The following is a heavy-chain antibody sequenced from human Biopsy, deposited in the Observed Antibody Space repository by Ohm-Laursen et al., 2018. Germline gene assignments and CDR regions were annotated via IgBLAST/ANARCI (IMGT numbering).Heavy chain of an antibody. D-gene: IGHD3-10*01. CDR3: ATSTMVRSSGHAFDI. J-gene: IGHJ3*02. CDR2: ISWNSGSI. Sequence: LSLTCAASGFSFDDFAMHWVRQAPGKGLEWVSGISWNSGSINYAVSVKGRFTISGDNSKNTLDLQMNSLRAEDTAVYYCATSTMVRSSGHAFDIWGQGTVVTVS. V-gene: IGHV3-9*01. CDR1: GFSFDDFA.